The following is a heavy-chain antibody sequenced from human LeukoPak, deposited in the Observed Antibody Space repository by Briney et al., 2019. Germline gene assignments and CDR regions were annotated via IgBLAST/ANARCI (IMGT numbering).Heavy chain of an antibody. Sequence: SETLSLTCAVSGFSLCSDYYWGGVRHPPGKAREGSGSFYYSGSTYYNPYLKSRVTILVDTSKNQFSLKLSSVTAADTALYYCARQGLYDSSGYDKRDAFDIWGQGTMVTVSS. J-gene: IGHJ3*02. D-gene: IGHD3-22*01. V-gene: IGHV4-38-2*01. CDR2: FYYSGST. CDR1: GFSLCSDYY. CDR3: ARQGLYDSSGYDKRDAFDI.